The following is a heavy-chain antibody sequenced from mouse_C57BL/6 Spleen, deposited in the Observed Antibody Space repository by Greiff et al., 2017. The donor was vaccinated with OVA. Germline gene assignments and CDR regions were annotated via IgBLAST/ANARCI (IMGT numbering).Heavy chain of an antibody. Sequence: EVQLVESGGDLVKPGGSLKLSCAASGFTFSSYGMSWVRQTPDKRLEWVATISSGGSYTYYPDSVKGRFTISRDNAKNTLYLQMSSLKSEDTAMYYCARLPYDSNANYYAMDYWGQGASVTVSS. V-gene: IGHV5-6*01. D-gene: IGHD2-4*01. CDR2: ISSGGSYT. J-gene: IGHJ4*01. CDR1: GFTFSSYG. CDR3: ARLPYDSNANYYAMDY.